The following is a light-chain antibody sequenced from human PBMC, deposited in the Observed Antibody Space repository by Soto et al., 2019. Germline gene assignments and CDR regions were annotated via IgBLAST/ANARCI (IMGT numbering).Light chain of an antibody. CDR2: AAS. CDR1: QDIGSW. CDR3: QQANSFPIT. Sequence: DIQMTQSPSSVSASVGDRVTITCRASQDIGSWLAWYQQKPGKAPKLLIYAASSLPSGVPSRSSGGGSGTDFTLTISSLQPEDFATYYCQQANSFPITFGQGTRLEIK. J-gene: IGKJ5*01. V-gene: IGKV1-12*01.